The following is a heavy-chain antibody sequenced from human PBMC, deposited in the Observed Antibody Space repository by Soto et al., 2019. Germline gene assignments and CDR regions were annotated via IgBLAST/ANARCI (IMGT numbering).Heavy chain of an antibody. CDR1: GFSVSGNY. Sequence: QPGGSLRLSCAASGFSVSGNYMSWVRQAPGKGLEWVSVIYSGGSTYYADSVKGRFTISRHNSKNTLYLQMNSLRAEDTAVYYCARGLGDTAKSYYYYYMDVWGKGTTVTVSS. J-gene: IGHJ6*03. V-gene: IGHV3-53*04. CDR2: IYSGGST. D-gene: IGHD5-18*01. CDR3: ARGLGDTAKSYYYYYMDV.